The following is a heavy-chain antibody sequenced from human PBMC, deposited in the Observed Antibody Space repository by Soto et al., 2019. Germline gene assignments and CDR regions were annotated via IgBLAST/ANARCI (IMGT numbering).Heavy chain of an antibody. D-gene: IGHD3-16*01. CDR3: ARDIGFDYVN. V-gene: IGHV3-7*01. CDR1: GFNVMSYW. CDR2: IKEDGSEI. J-gene: IGHJ4*02. Sequence: GGSLRLSCAVSGFNVMSYWMGWVRQAPGKGLEWVASIKEDGSEIYYLHSVRGRFSISRDSAGNALHLTMNYLSAEDTGLYFCARDIGFDYVNWGQGTLVTVSS.